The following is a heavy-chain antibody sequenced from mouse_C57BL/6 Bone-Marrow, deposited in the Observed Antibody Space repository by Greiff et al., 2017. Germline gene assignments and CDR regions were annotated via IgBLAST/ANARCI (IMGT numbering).Heavy chain of an antibody. D-gene: IGHD1-2*01. J-gene: IGHJ2*01. Sequence: QVQLKQPGAELVMPGASVKMSCKASGYTFTSYWIPWVKQRPGQGLEWIGDIYPGSGSTNYNEKFKSKATLTVDTSSSTAYMQLSSLTSEDSAVYYCAKTRAYYYGYADYWGQGTTLTVSS. CDR1: GYTFTSYW. CDR3: AKTRAYYYGYADY. V-gene: IGHV1-55*01. CDR2: IYPGSGST.